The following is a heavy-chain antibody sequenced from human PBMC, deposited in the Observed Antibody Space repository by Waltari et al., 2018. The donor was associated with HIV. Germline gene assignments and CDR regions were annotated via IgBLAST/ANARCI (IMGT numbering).Heavy chain of an antibody. J-gene: IGHJ4*02. D-gene: IGHD3-22*01. CDR2: INHSGST. V-gene: IGHV4-34*01. CDR3: ARCNDSSGYYDVCFDY. Sequence: QVQLQQWGAGLFKPSETLSLPCAVYVVSLSGYYWSLIRQPPGKGLEWMGEINHSGSTNYNPSLKSRVTISVDTSKNQFSLKLSSVTAADTAVYYCARCNDSSGYYDVCFDYWGQGTLVTVSS. CDR1: VVSLSGYY.